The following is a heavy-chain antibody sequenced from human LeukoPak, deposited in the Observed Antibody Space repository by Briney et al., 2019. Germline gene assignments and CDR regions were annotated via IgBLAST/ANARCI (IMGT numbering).Heavy chain of an antibody. CDR1: GFTFSSYW. Sequence: PGGSLRLSCAASGFTFSSYWMSWVRQAPGKGLEWVANIKQDGSEKYYVDSVKGRFTISRDNAKNSLYLQMNSLRAEDTAVYYCARDSDWNYYYYGMDVWGQGTTVTVSS. D-gene: IGHD2-21*01. CDR2: IKQDGSEK. CDR3: ARDSDWNYYYYGMDV. J-gene: IGHJ6*02. V-gene: IGHV3-7*01.